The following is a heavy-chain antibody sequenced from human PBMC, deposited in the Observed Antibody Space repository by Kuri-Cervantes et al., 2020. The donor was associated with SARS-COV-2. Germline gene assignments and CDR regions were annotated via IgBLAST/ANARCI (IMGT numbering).Heavy chain of an antibody. D-gene: IGHD6-13*01. V-gene: IGHV4-61*09. CDR3: ARGTAPQLDAFDI. CDR1: GGSISSGSYY. CDR2: IYTSGSA. J-gene: IGHJ3*02. Sequence: LRLSRTVSGGSISSGSYYWSWIRQPAGKGLEWIGYIYTSGSANYNPSLKSRVTISVDTSKNQFSLKLSSVTAADTAVYYCARGTAPQLDAFDIWGQGTMVTVSS.